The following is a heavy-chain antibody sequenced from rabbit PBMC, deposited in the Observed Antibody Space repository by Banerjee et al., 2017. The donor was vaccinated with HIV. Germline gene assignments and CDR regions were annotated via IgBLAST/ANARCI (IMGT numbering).Heavy chain of an antibody. CDR2: IDAGASGFT. J-gene: IGHJ4*01. Sequence: QSLEESGGGLVQPEGSLTLTCTASGISFGISDYMCWVRQAPGKGLEWIACIDAGASGFTYFATWAKGRFTISKTSSTTVTLQMTSLTAADTATYFCARDLVAVIGWNFNLWGQGTLVTVS. CDR3: ARDLVAVIGWNFNL. CDR1: GISFGISDY. V-gene: IGHV1S40*01. D-gene: IGHD1-1*01.